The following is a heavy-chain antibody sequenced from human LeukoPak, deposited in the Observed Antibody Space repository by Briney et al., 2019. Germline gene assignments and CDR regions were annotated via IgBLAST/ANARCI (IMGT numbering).Heavy chain of an antibody. Sequence: PGGSLRLSCAASGLAFSTYSMNWVRQAPGKGLEWIAYISGSSGTKYYADSVKGRFTISRDNAKISLYLQMNSLRDEDTAVYYCARQTNGAMDVWGQGTTVTVSS. J-gene: IGHJ6*02. D-gene: IGHD2-8*01. CDR2: ISGSSGTK. CDR1: GLAFSTYS. CDR3: ARQTNGAMDV. V-gene: IGHV3-48*02.